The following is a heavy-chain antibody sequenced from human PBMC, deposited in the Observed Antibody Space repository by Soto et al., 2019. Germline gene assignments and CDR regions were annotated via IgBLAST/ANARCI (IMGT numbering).Heavy chain of an antibody. CDR2: MHRGGTT. CDR3: ARVNTTLVDHFDC. V-gene: IGHV3-53*01. CDR1: GFSVSATS. Sequence: GGSLRLSCVVSGFSVSATSIFWVRQATGKGLEWVSLMHRGGTTDNADSVKGRFTTSRDKSKNTLYLLMNGLRVEDTAVYYCARVNTTLVDHFDCWGQGTLVTVSS. J-gene: IGHJ4*02. D-gene: IGHD5-18*01.